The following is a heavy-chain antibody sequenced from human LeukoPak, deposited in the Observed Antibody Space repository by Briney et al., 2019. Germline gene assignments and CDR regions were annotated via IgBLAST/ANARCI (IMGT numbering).Heavy chain of an antibody. D-gene: IGHD2-15*01. Sequence: SVTVSFKASGGTFSSYAISWVRQAPGQGLEWMGRIIPILGIANYAQKFQGRVTITADKSTSTAYMELSSLRSEDTAVYYCARDTEKLGYCSGGSCSGGYFDYWGQGTLVTVSS. V-gene: IGHV1-69*04. CDR1: GGTFSSYA. J-gene: IGHJ4*02. CDR3: ARDTEKLGYCSGGSCSGGYFDY. CDR2: IIPILGIA.